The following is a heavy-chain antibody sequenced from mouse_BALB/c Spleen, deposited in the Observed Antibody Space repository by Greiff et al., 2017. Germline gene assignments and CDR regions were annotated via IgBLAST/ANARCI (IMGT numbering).Heavy chain of an antibody. CDR1: GYTFTNYW. V-gene: IGHV1-63*02. J-gene: IGHJ4*01. D-gene: IGHD1-1*01. Sequence: VMLVESGAELVRPGTSVKMSCKAAGYTFTNYWIGWVKQRPGHGLEWIGDIYPGGGYTNYNEKFKGKATLTADTSSSTAYMQLSSLTSEDSAIYYCARAPYGSSLYAMDYWGQGTSVTVSS. CDR2: IYPGGGYT. CDR3: ARAPYGSSLYAMDY.